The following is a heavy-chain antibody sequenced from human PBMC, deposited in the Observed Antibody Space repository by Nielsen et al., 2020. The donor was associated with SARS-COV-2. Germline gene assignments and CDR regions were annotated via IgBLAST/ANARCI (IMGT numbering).Heavy chain of an antibody. CDR2: ISWNSGSI. V-gene: IGHV3-9*01. J-gene: IGHJ3*02. CDR1: GFTFSSYW. CDR3: AKADAFDI. Sequence: SLKISCAASGFTFSSYWMSWVRQAPGKGLEWVSGISWNSGSIGYADSVKGRFTISRDNAKNSLYLQMNSLRAEDTALYYCAKADAFDIWGQGTMVTVSS.